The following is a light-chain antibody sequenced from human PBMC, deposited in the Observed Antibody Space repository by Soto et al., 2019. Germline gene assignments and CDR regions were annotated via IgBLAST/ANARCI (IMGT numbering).Light chain of an antibody. J-gene: IGLJ1*01. CDR1: SSDIGGYDY. CDR3: SSCTSFTTYV. Sequence: QSVLTQPASVSGSPGQSITISCTGTSSDIGGYDYVSWYQQYPGEAPKLIIYEVTNRPSGVSNRFSGSKSGNTASLTISGLQAEDEADYFCSSCTSFTTYVLGPGTKVTVL. V-gene: IGLV2-14*01. CDR2: EVT.